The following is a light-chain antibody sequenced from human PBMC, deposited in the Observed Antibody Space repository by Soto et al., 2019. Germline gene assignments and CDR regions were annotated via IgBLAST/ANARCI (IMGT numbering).Light chain of an antibody. CDR1: RSDVGTYDF. Sequence: QSALTQPRPVSESPGQSVTISCTGTRSDVGTYDFVSWYQQHPGKAPRLMIFDVSERPSGVPDRFSGSKSGNTASLTISGLQAEDEADYYCCLYAVTFYVFGTGTKVTVL. CDR2: DVS. J-gene: IGLJ1*01. CDR3: CLYAVTFYV. V-gene: IGLV2-11*01.